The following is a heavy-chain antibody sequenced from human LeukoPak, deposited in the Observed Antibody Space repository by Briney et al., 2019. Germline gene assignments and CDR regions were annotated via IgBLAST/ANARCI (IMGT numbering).Heavy chain of an antibody. CDR2: ISWNNNRR. J-gene: IGHJ6*02. CDR1: GFTFSFYS. CDR3: AKGSNYDYYYGMDD. V-gene: IGHV3-9*01. Sequence: GGSLRLSCVASGFTFSFYSMNWVRQAPGKGLEWVSGISWNNNRRGYADSVKGRFTISRDNAKNSLYLQMNSLRAEDTALYYCAKGSNYDYYYGMDDWGQGTTVTVSS. D-gene: IGHD4-11*01.